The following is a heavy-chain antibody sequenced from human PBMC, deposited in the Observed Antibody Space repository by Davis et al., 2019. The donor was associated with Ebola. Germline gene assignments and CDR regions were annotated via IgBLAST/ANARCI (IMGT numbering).Heavy chain of an antibody. J-gene: IGHJ6*02. Sequence: AASVKVSCKASGYTFTSYDINWVRQATGQGLEWMGWMNPNSGNTGYAQKFQGRVTMTRNTSISTAYMELSSLRSEDTAVYYCARGIVNFDWLSNYYYYYGMDVWGQGTLVTVSS. V-gene: IGHV1-8*01. CDR2: MNPNSGNT. CDR1: GYTFTSYD. D-gene: IGHD3-9*01. CDR3: ARGIVNFDWLSNYYYYYGMDV.